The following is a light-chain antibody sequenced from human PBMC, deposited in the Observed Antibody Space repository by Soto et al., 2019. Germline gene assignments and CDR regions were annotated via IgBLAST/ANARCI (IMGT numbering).Light chain of an antibody. CDR3: QQGNSFPLT. V-gene: IGKV1-12*01. CDR1: QGISGW. J-gene: IGKJ4*01. Sequence: DIHMTQSPSSVSASLGDRLTITFRASQGISGWLAWYQQKPGKAPDLLIYDASTLRNGVPSRFSGSGSGTYFTLTISNLQPEDFATYYCQQGNSFPLTFGGGTKVDIK. CDR2: DAS.